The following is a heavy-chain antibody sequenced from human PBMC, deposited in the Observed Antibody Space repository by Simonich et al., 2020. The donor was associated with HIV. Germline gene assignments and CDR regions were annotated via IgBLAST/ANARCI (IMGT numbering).Heavy chain of an antibody. Sequence: EVQLVQSGAEVKKPGESLKISCKGSGYRFTSFWIGWVRQMPGKGLEWMGIIDPGDSDTRYNPSFQGQVTTSADKSISTAYLQWSSLKASDTAMYYCARQYSSGWYFWFDPWGQGTLVTVSS. CDR2: IDPGDSDT. V-gene: IGHV5-51*01. CDR1: GYRFTSFW. CDR3: ARQYSSGWYFWFDP. D-gene: IGHD6-19*01. J-gene: IGHJ5*02.